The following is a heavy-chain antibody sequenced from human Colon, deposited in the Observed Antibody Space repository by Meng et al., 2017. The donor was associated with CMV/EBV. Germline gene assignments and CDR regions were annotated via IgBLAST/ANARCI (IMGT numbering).Heavy chain of an antibody. CDR1: GFTFSNYW. V-gene: IGHV3-7*01. CDR3: ARDHFIKAFDI. CDR2: IKEDGSEK. Sequence: GGSLRLSCAASGFTFSNYWMTWLRQAPGRGLELVAHIKEDGSEKYFVGSVKGRFTISRDNAKNSLYLQMNSLRAEDTAVYYCARDHFIKAFDIWGQGTMVTVSS. J-gene: IGHJ3*02.